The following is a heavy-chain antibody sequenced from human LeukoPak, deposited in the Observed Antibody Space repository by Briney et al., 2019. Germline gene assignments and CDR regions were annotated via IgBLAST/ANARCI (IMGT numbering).Heavy chain of an antibody. D-gene: IGHD1-14*01. Sequence: GSLRLSCTASGFTFSSYVMHWVRQPPGKGLEWIGEIYHSGSTNYNPSLKSRVTISVDKSKNQFSLKLSSVTAADTAVYYCATRNRGWFDPWGQGTLVTVSS. CDR2: IYHSGST. V-gene: IGHV4-4*02. J-gene: IGHJ5*02. CDR3: ATRNRGWFDP. CDR1: GFTFSSYV.